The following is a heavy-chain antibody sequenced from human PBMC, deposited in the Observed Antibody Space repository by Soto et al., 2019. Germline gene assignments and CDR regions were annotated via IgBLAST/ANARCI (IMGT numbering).Heavy chain of an antibody. CDR2: IYWDYDN. CDR3: AHAFVYSSGWTFDY. J-gene: IGHJ4*02. CDR1: GFSLSTSGVG. V-gene: IGHV2-5*02. Sequence: QITLKESGPTLVKHTQTLTLTCTFSGFSLSTSGVGVGWIRQPPGKALEWLALIYWDYDNRSSPSLKSRLTSTKDTSKNQVVLTMTNMDPVDSATYYCAHAFVYSSGWTFDYWGQGTLVTVSS. D-gene: IGHD6-19*01.